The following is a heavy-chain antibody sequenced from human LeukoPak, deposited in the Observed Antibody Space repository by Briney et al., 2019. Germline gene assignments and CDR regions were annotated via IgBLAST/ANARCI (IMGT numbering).Heavy chain of an antibody. V-gene: IGHV3-21*01. CDR1: GFTFSSYS. J-gene: IGHJ6*03. CDR2: ISSSGSYI. CDR3: ARVSYKVVAGDFYYNMDV. D-gene: IGHD6-19*01. Sequence: PGGSLRLSCAASGFTFSSYSINWVRQAPGKGLEWVSSISSSGSYIYYTDSVKGRFTISRDNAKNSLYLQMNSLRAEDTAVYYCARVSYKVVAGDFYYNMDVWGKGTTVTVTS.